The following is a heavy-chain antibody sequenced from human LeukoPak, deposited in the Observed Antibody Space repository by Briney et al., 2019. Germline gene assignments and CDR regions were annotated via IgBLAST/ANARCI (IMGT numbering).Heavy chain of an antibody. Sequence: GASVKVSCKASGGTFSSYAISWVRQAPGQGLEWMGRIIPIFGTANYAQKFQGRVTITTDESTSTAYMELSSLRSEDTAVYYCAGLGFGELSGAFDIWGQGTMVTVSS. V-gene: IGHV1-69*05. CDR3: AGLGFGELSGAFDI. CDR2: IIPIFGTA. CDR1: GGTFSSYA. J-gene: IGHJ3*02. D-gene: IGHD3-10*01.